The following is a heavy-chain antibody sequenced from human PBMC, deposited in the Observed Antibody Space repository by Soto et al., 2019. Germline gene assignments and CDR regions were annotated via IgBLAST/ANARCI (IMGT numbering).Heavy chain of an antibody. CDR2: MNPNSGNT. J-gene: IGHJ5*02. Sequence: QVQLVQSGAEVKKPGASVKVSCKASGYTFTSYDINWVRQATGQGLEWMGWMNPNSGNTGDAQKFQGRVTMTRNTSISKAYMALSSLRSEDTAVYYCARLKVRGVMGWFDPWGQGTLVTVSS. CDR3: ARLKVRGVMGWFDP. D-gene: IGHD3-10*01. CDR1: GYTFTSYD. V-gene: IGHV1-8*01.